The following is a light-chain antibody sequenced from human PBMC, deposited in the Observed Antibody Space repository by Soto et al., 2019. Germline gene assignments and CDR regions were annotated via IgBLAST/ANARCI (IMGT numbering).Light chain of an antibody. CDR2: GAS. CDR1: QSVSSN. V-gene: IGKV3-15*01. CDR3: QQYNNWPPIT. Sequence: EIVMTQSPASLSVSPGERATLSCRASQSVSSNLAWYQQIPGQAPRLLIYGASTRASGIPARFSGSGSGTEFTLTISSLQSEDFAVYYCQQYNNWPPITFGQGTRLEIK. J-gene: IGKJ5*01.